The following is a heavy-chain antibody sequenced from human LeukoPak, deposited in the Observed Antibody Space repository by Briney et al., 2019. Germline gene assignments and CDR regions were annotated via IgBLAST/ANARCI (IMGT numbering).Heavy chain of an antibody. CDR3: ARVYSSTHNWFDT. V-gene: IGHV4-39*07. CDR2: IYYSGTT. D-gene: IGHD6-19*01. CDR1: GGSISTTSYF. J-gene: IGHJ5*02. Sequence: SETLSLTCTASGGSISTTSYFWAWIRQPPGEGLEWIGSIYYSGTTYFNSSLKSRVTISVERSKNHFSLKLSSVTVADTALYYCARVYSSTHNWFDTWGQGIQVTVSS.